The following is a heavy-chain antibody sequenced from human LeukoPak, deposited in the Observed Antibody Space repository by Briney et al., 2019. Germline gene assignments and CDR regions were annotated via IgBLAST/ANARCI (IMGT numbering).Heavy chain of an antibody. CDR3: ATGPLAARRAYFDY. D-gene: IGHD6-6*01. V-gene: IGHV1-8*01. CDR1: GYTFTSYD. Sequence: GASVKVSCKASGYTFTSYDINWVRQATGQGLEWMGWMNPNSGNTGYAQKFQGRVTMTRNTSISTAYMELSSLRSEDTAVYYCATGPLAARRAYFDYWGQGTLVTVSS. J-gene: IGHJ4*02. CDR2: MNPNSGNT.